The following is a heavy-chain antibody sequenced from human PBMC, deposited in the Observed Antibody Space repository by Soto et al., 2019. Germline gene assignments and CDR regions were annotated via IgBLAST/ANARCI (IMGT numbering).Heavy chain of an antibody. V-gene: IGHV4-59*01. CDR2: IYYSGST. J-gene: IGHJ4*02. D-gene: IGHD1-26*01. CDR1: GGSISSYY. CDR3: ARVGKVGIVGATGFDY. Sequence: PSETLSLTCTVSGGSISSYYWSWIRQPPGKGLEWIGYIYYSGSTNYNPSLKSRVTISVDTSKNQFSLKLSSVTAADTAVYYCARVGKVGIVGATGFDYWGQGTLVTVSS.